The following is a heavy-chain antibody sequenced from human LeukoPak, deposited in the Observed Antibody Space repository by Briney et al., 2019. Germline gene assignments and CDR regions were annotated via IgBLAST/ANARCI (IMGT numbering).Heavy chain of an antibody. CDR1: GGSFSGYY. Sequence: PSETLSLTCAVYGGSFSGYYWSWIRQPPGKGLEWIGEINHSGSTNYNPSLKSRVTISVDTSKNQFSLKLSSVTAADTAVYYCARGNVYLNWFDPWGQGTLVTVSS. CDR3: ARGNVYLNWFDP. D-gene: IGHD5/OR15-5a*01. V-gene: IGHV4-34*01. J-gene: IGHJ5*02. CDR2: INHSGST.